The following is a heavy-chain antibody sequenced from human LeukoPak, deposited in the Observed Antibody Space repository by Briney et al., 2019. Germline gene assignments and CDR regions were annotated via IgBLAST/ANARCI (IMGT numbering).Heavy chain of an antibody. Sequence: VGSLRLSCAASGFTFSDYYMSWIRQAPGKGLEWGSYISSSGSTIYYADPVKGRFTISRDNAKNSLYLQMNSLRAEDTAVYYCARVLSSSYCSSTSCQTGVFDIWGQGTMVTVSS. J-gene: IGHJ3*02. CDR1: GFTFSDYY. CDR3: ARVLSSSYCSSTSCQTGVFDI. V-gene: IGHV3-11*01. D-gene: IGHD2-2*01. CDR2: ISSSGSTI.